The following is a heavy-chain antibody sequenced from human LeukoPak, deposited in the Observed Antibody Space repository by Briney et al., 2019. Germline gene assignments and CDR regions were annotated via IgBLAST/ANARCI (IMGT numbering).Heavy chain of an antibody. D-gene: IGHD6-19*01. Sequence: QSGGSLRLSCAASGFTFSSYGMHWVRQAPGKGLEWVSYISSSGSTIYYADSVKGRLTISRDNAKNSLYLQMNSLRAEDTAVYYCARGSGSFDYWGQGTLVTVSS. CDR1: GFTFSSYG. V-gene: IGHV3-48*04. CDR2: ISSSGSTI. CDR3: ARGSGSFDY. J-gene: IGHJ4*02.